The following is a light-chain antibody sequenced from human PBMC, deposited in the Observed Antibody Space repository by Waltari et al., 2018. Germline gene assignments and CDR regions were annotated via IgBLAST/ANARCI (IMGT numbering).Light chain of an antibody. CDR2: AAS. CDR1: QTVGSY. Sequence: IQMTQSPSSFSASAGDRVTITCRASQTVGSYLAWYQQKPGKAPKLLIFAASTLQSGVPSRFSGSGSGTDFTLTISCLQSEDFATYFCQHTYNYPWTFGQGTKVEVK. J-gene: IGKJ1*01. CDR3: QHTYNYPWT. V-gene: IGKV1-8*01.